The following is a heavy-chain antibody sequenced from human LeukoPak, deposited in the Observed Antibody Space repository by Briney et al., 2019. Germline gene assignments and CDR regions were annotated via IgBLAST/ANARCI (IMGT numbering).Heavy chain of an antibody. Sequence: GGSLRLSCADSGFTFRTYAMSWVPPGPGEGLEWVSAISVSGGSTYYTDSVKGRFTISRDYSKNTLYLQMDSLRAEDTAVYYCAKGSYGNHDHWGQGTLVTLSS. V-gene: IGHV3-23*01. D-gene: IGHD1-14*01. J-gene: IGHJ4*02. CDR1: GFTFRTYA. CDR3: AKGSYGNHDH. CDR2: ISVSGGST.